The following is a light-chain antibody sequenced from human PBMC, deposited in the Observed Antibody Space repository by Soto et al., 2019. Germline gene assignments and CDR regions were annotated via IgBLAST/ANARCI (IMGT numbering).Light chain of an antibody. CDR2: GAS. CDR1: QSVSNNY. Sequence: EMVMTQSPATLSASPGERATLSCRASQSVSNNYLAWYQQKPGQAPRLLIYGASNRATGIPDRFSGSGSGTDFTLTISRLEPEDFAVYYCQQYGSSGTFGQGTKVDIK. V-gene: IGKV3-20*01. CDR3: QQYGSSGT. J-gene: IGKJ1*01.